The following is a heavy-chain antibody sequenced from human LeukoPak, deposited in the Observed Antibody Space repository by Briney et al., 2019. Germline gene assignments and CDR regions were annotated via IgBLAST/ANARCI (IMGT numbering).Heavy chain of an antibody. J-gene: IGHJ3*02. CDR3: ATVWGYYDSSGHGAFDI. CDR2: HHQNSGGT. V-gene: IGHV1-2*02. CDR1: RITKTGYE. Sequence: SWKPCRITKTGYEVNWEPKDRGQRLGCKAKHHQNSGGTNYAQKFQGRVTMTRDTSISTAYMELSRLRSDDTAVYYCATVWGYYDSSGHGAFDIWGQGTMVTVSS. D-gene: IGHD3-22*01.